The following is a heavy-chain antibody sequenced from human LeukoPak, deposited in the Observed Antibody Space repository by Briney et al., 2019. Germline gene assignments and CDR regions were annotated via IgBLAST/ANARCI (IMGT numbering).Heavy chain of an antibody. V-gene: IGHV3-30-3*01. D-gene: IGHD3-22*01. CDR1: GFTFSSHA. J-gene: IGHJ3*02. CDR2: ISYDGSNK. Sequence: PGGSLRLSCAASGFTFSSHAMHWVRQAPGKGLEWVAVISYDGSNKYYADSVKGRFTISRDNSKNTLYLQMNSLRAEDTAVYYCARDLSLYYYDSSGPLDIWGQGTMVTVSS. CDR3: ARDLSLYYYDSSGPLDI.